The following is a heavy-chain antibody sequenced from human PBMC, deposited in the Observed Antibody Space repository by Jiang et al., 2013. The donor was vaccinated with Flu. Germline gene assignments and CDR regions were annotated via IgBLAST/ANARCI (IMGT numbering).Heavy chain of an antibody. V-gene: IGHV4-39*01. J-gene: IGHJ5*02. CDR1: GGSISSSSYY. D-gene: IGHD4-23*01. CDR2: IYYSGST. Sequence: GSGLVKPSETLSLTCTVSGGSISSSSYYWGWIRQPPGKGLEWIGSIYYSGSTYYNPSLKSRVTISVDTSKNQFSLKLSSVTAADTAVYYCARHGSYYGGNENWFDPWGQGTLVTVPS. CDR3: ARHGSYYGGNENWFDP.